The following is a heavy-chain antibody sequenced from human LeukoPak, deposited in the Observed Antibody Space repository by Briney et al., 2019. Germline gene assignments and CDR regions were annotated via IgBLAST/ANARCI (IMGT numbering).Heavy chain of an antibody. CDR3: AREYVPLGYCSGGSCYSIYYYYYYMDV. Sequence: ASVKVSCKASGYTFTGYYMHWVRQAPGQGLEWMGWINPNSGGTNYAQKFQGRVTMTRDTSISTAHMELSRLRSDDTAVYYCAREYVPLGYCSGGSCYSIYYYYYYMDVWGKGTTVTVSS. D-gene: IGHD2-15*01. CDR2: INPNSGGT. V-gene: IGHV1-2*02. CDR1: GYTFTGYY. J-gene: IGHJ6*03.